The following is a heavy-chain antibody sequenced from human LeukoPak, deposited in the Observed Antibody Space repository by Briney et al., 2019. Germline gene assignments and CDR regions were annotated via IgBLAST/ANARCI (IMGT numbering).Heavy chain of an antibody. J-gene: IGHJ4*02. CDR2: IKHDGSEK. V-gene: IGHV3-7*03. CDR3: ARGRAFDY. Sequence: PGGSLRLSCAAPGFTFTTFWMNWIRQAPGKGLEWVANIKHDGSEKYHVDSVKGRFTISRDNAKNSLYLQMNSLRAEDTAVYYCARGRAFDYWGQGTLVTVSS. CDR1: GFTFTTFW.